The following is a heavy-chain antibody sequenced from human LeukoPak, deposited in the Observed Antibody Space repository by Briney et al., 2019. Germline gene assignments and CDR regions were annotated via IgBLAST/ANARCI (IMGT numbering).Heavy chain of an antibody. CDR3: AREAAIGRFDFWSGYYVDYYYYYMDV. J-gene: IGHJ6*03. D-gene: IGHD3-3*01. CDR2: IYYSGST. Sequence: PSETLSLTCTVSGGSISSSSYYWGWIRQPPGKGLEWIGSIYYSGSTYYNPSLKSRVTISVDTSKNQFSLKLSSVTAADTAVYYCAREAAIGRFDFWSGYYVDYYYYYMDVWGKGTTVTVSS. V-gene: IGHV4-39*02. CDR1: GGSISSSSYY.